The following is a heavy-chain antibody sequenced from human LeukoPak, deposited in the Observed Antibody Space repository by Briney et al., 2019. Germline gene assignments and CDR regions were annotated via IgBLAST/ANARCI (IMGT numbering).Heavy chain of an antibody. D-gene: IGHD1-26*01. CDR3: ARESGSYYPFDY. CDR1: GFTVSSNY. CDR2: IYSGGST. Sequence: PGGSLRPSCAASGFTVSSNYMSWVRQAPGKGLEWVSVIYSGGSTYYADSVKGRFTISRDNSKNTLYLQMNSLRAEDTAVYYCARESGSYYPFDYWGQGTLVTVSS. J-gene: IGHJ4*02. V-gene: IGHV3-66*01.